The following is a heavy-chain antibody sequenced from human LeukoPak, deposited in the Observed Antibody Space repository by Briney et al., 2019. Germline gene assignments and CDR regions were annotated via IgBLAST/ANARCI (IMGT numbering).Heavy chain of an antibody. J-gene: IGHJ3*02. CDR3: AREREYHYDSSGYYRDAFDI. CDR2: IYYSGST. CDR1: GGSIISNY. D-gene: IGHD3-22*01. V-gene: IGHV4-59*01. Sequence: SETLSLTCTVSGGSIISNYWSWVRQPPGKGLEWIGYIYYSGSTNYNPSLKSRVTMSVDTSQHQFSLKLTSVTAADTAVYYCAREREYHYDSSGYYRDAFDIWGQGTMVTVSS.